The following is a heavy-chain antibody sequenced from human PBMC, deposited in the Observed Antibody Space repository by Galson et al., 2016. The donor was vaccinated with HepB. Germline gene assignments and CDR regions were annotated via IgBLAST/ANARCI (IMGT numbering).Heavy chain of an antibody. CDR2: INTDNGGT. CDR3: AREAGDGVVTPVSNAFDI. V-gene: IGHV1-3*04. D-gene: IGHD2-21*02. J-gene: IGHJ3*02. Sequence: SVKVSCKASGYTFTKYPIHWVRQAPGQRLEWMGWINTDNGGTKYSQKFQGRVTITRDAVASTVYMDLSSLRSEDTAIYYCAREAGDGVVTPVSNAFDIWGQGTMVTVSS. CDR1: GYTFTKYP.